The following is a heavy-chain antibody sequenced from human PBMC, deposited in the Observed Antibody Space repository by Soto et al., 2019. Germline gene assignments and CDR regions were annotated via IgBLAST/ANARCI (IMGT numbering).Heavy chain of an antibody. V-gene: IGHV3-9*01. CDR1: GFRFDDYG. D-gene: IGHD2-15*01. CDR2: ISYYSGSI. CDR3: AKSMGGTANGMDV. J-gene: IGHJ6*02. Sequence: PGGSLRLSCAASGFRFDDYGMHWVRQVPGKGLEWVSGISYYSGSIEYADSVKGRFAISRDNAKNSLYLQMNSLRAEDTALYYCAKSMGGTANGMDVWGQGTTVT.